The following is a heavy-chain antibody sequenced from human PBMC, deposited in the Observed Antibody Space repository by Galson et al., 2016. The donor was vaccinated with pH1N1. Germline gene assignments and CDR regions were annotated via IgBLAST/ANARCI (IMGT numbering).Heavy chain of an antibody. D-gene: IGHD1/OR15-1a*01. CDR2: IYPGDSDT. CDR1: GYSFKSYW. Sequence: QSGAEVKKSGESLKISCKGSGYSFKSYWFAWVRQMPGKGLEWMGIIYPGDSDTRYSPSFLGQVIMSADKSISTAFLQWSSLNASDTAMYYCARRGINGTDFWGQGTLVTVSS. V-gene: IGHV5-51*01. J-gene: IGHJ4*02. CDR3: ARRGINGTDF.